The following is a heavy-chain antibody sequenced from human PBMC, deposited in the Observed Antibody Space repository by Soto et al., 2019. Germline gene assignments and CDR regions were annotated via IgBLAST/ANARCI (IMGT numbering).Heavy chain of an antibody. D-gene: IGHD3-22*01. CDR1: GGAFNNYA. CDR3: AREMTPRRRPYYHEISGFFES. Sequence: QVLLVQSGAEMKKPGSSMKVSCKASGGAFNNYAFSWLRQSPGQGLEWMGGIIPMFGTPKFAEKFQGRISINADDSSIRGYMELSGLRSGDTAIYYCAREMTPRRRPYYHEISGFFESLGQCSLVTVSS. V-gene: IGHV1-69*19. J-gene: IGHJ4*02. CDR2: IIPMFGTP.